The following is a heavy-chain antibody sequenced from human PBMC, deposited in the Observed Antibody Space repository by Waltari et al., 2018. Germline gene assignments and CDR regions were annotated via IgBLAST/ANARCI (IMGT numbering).Heavy chain of an antibody. V-gene: IGHV4-34*01. D-gene: IGHD2-8*02. CDR2: INHSGST. Sequence: QVQLQQWGAGLLTPSATLSLTCAVYGGSFSGYYWSWIRQPPGNGLEWIGEINHSGSTNYNPSLKSRVTISVDTSKNQFSLKLSSVTAADTAVYYCARGSGLVVMRRRAFDIWGQGTMVTVSS. CDR3: ARGSGLVVMRRRAFDI. CDR1: GGSFSGYY. J-gene: IGHJ3*02.